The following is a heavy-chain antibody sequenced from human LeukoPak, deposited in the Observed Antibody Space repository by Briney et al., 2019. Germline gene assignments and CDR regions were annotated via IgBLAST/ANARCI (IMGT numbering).Heavy chain of an antibody. CDR3: ARDPYGSGSYYTGIKYFQH. J-gene: IGHJ1*01. V-gene: IGHV4-39*07. Sequence: SETLSLTCTVSGGSISSSSYYWGWIRQPPGKGLEWIGSIYYSGSTYYNPSLKSRVTISVDTSKNQFSLKLSSVTAADTAVYYCARDPYGSGSYYTGIKYFQHWGQGTLVTVSS. CDR1: GGSISSSSYY. D-gene: IGHD3-10*01. CDR2: IYYSGST.